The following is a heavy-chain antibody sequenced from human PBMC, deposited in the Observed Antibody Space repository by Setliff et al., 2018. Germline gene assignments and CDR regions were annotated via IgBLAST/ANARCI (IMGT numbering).Heavy chain of an antibody. CDR3: ARDLIRGAPNWFDP. CDR2: INSGGSLI. Sequence: GESLKISCAASGFTFSNYEMNWVRQAPGKGLEWVSYINSGGSLIYYADSVKGRFTISRDNAKSSLNLQMNSLRAEDTAVYYCARDLIRGAPNWFDPWGQGTLVTVSS. V-gene: IGHV3-48*03. CDR1: GFTFSNYE. D-gene: IGHD3-10*01. J-gene: IGHJ5*02.